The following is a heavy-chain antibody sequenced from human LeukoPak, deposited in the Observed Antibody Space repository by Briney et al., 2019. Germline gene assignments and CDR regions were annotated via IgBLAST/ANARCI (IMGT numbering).Heavy chain of an antibody. CDR1: GGSISSGDYY. Sequence: PSETLSLTCTVSGGSISSGDYYWSWIRQPPGKGLEWIGYIYYRGSTYNNPSLKSRVTISVDTSKNQFSLKLSSVTAADTAVYYCARVVRCSGGSCYYYFDYWGQGTLVTVSS. J-gene: IGHJ4*02. CDR2: IYYRGST. D-gene: IGHD2-15*01. V-gene: IGHV4-30-4*08. CDR3: ARVVRCSGGSCYYYFDY.